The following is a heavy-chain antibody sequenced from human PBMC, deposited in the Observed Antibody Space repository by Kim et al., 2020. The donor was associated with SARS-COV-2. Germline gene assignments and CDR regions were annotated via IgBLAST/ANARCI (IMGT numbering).Heavy chain of an antibody. CDR1: GFTFSSYG. CDR3: ARDGGGYYYYGMDV. J-gene: IGHJ6*02. CDR2: IWYDGSNK. Sequence: GGSLRLSCAASGFTFSSYGMHWVRQAPGKGLEWVAVIWYDGSNKYYADSVKGRFTISRDNSKNTLYLQMNSLRAEDTAVYYCARDGGGYYYYGMDVWGQGTTVTVSS. D-gene: IGHD2-15*01. V-gene: IGHV3-33*08.